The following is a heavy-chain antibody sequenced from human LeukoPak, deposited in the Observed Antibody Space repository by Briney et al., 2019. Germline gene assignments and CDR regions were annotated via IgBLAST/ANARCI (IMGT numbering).Heavy chain of an antibody. CDR3: ASLDSSGYRLDY. CDR2: IYYSGST. CDR1: GGSISSYY. J-gene: IGHJ4*02. V-gene: IGHV4-59*01. Sequence: SETLSLTCTVSGGSISSYYWSWIRQPPGKGLEWIGYIYYSGSTNYNPSLKSRVTISVDTSKNQFSLKLSSVTAADTAVYYCASLDSSGYRLDYWGQGTLVTVSS. D-gene: IGHD3-22*01.